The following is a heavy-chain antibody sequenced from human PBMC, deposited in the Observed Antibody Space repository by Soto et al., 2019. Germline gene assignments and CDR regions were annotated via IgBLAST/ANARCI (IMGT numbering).Heavy chain of an antibody. Sequence: QVQLQQWGAGLLKPSETLSLTCAVYGGSFSGYYWSWIRQPPGKGLEWIGEINHSGSTNYNPSLKGRVTISVDTSKNQFSLKLSSVTAADTAVYYCASLGKQRGGYYYYGMDVWGQGTTVTVSS. V-gene: IGHV4-34*01. CDR2: INHSGST. J-gene: IGHJ6*02. CDR1: GGSFSGYY. CDR3: ASLGKQRGGYYYYGMDV. D-gene: IGHD6-25*01.